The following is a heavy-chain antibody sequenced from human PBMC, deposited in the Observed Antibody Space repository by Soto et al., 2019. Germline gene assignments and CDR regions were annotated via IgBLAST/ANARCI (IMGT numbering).Heavy chain of an antibody. V-gene: IGHV4-39*01. D-gene: IGHD6-19*01. J-gene: IGHJ6*02. Sequence: SETLSLTCTVSGGSISSSSYYWGWIRQPPGKGLEWIGSIYYSGSTYYNPSLKSRVTISVDTSKNQFSLKLSSVTAADTAVYYCASNRIAVAGWTYYYYGMDVWGQGTTVTVSS. CDR2: IYYSGST. CDR1: GGSISSSSYY. CDR3: ASNRIAVAGWTYYYYGMDV.